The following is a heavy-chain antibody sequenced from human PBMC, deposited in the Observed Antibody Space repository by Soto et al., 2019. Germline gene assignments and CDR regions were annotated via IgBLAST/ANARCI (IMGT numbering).Heavy chain of an antibody. CDR3: ARQRTVPDNNYYYYMDV. J-gene: IGHJ6*03. V-gene: IGHV1-69*02. CDR1: GGTFSSYT. D-gene: IGHD4-4*01. CDR2: IIPILGIA. Sequence: SVKVSCKASGGTFSSYTISWVRQAPGQGLEWMGRIIPILGIANYAQKFQGRVTITADKSTSTAYMELSSLRSEDTAVYYCARQRTVPDNNYYYYMDVSGKGTTVTVSS.